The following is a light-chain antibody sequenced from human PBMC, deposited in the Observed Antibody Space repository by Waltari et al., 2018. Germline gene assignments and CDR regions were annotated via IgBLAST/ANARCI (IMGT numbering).Light chain of an antibody. CDR3: MQALLRAPT. CDR2: LGS. J-gene: IGKJ4*01. CDR1: QSLLHSNGYNY. V-gene: IGKV2-28*01. Sequence: DIVMTQSPLSLPVTPGEPASISCRSSQSLLHSNGYNYLDWYLQKPGQSPQLLIYLGSNRASGVPDRFSGSGSGTDFTLKISRVEAEDVGVYYCMQALLRAPTFGGGTKVEIK.